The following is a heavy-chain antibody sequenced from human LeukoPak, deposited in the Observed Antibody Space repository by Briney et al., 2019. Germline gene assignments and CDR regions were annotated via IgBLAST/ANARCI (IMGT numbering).Heavy chain of an antibody. CDR2: IYYSGTT. CDR3: ARRLSGGYFDY. CDR1: GGSISSSSYY. J-gene: IGHJ4*02. D-gene: IGHD1-26*01. V-gene: IGHV4-39*01. Sequence: SETLSLTCTVSGGSISSSSYYWGWIRQPPGKGLEWIGSIYYSGTTYYNPSLKSRVTISVDTSKNQFSLKLSSVTAADTAVYYCARRLSGGYFDYWGQGTLVTVSS.